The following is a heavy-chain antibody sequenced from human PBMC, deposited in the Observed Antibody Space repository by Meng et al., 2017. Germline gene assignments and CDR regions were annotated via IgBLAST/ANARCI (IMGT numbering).Heavy chain of an antibody. CDR3: ARESGVDFWSGRGAFDI. CDR2: IWYDGSNK. Sequence: GESLKISCAASGFTFSSYGMHWVRQAPGKGLEWVAVIWYDGSNKYYADSVKGRFPISRDNSKNTLYLQMNSLRAEDTAVYYCARESGVDFWSGRGAFDIWGQGTMVTVSS. D-gene: IGHD3-3*01. CDR1: GFTFSSYG. J-gene: IGHJ3*02. V-gene: IGHV3-33*01.